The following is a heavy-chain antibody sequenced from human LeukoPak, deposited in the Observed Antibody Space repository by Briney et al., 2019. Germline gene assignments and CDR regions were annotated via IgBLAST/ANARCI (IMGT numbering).Heavy chain of an antibody. CDR2: INQDGSVK. Sequence: GGSLRLSCAASGFTFSTYWMTWVRQAPGKGLQWVANINQDGSVKYYVDSVKGRFTISRDNAKNSLYLQMNGLRVEDTAVYYCARPSGYCSGGSCFPANYWGQGALVTVSS. J-gene: IGHJ4*02. CDR1: GFTFSTYW. V-gene: IGHV3-7*05. D-gene: IGHD2-15*01. CDR3: ARPSGYCSGGSCFPANY.